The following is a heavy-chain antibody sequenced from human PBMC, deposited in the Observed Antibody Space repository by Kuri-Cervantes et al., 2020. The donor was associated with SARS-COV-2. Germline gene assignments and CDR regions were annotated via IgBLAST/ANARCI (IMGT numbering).Heavy chain of an antibody. D-gene: IGHD2-2*01. CDR3: ARSLVVPAANWFDP. Sequence: ASVKVSCKASGYTFTSYGISWVRQAPGQGLEWMGWISAYNGNTNYAQKLQGRVTMPTDTSTSTAYMELRSLRPDDTAVYYCARSLVVPAANWFDPWGQGTLVTVSS. V-gene: IGHV1-18*01. CDR2: ISAYNGNT. CDR1: GYTFTSYG. J-gene: IGHJ5*02.